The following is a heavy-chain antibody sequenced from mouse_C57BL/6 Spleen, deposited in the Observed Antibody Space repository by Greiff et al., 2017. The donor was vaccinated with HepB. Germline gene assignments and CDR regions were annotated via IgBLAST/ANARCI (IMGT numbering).Heavy chain of an antibody. CDR1: GYTFTSYW. J-gene: IGHJ2*01. Sequence: QVQLQQPGAELVMPGASVKLSCKASGYTFTSYWMHWVKQRPGQGLEWIGEIDPSDSYTNYNQKFKGKSTLTVDKSSSTAYMQLSGLTSEDSAVYYCARSGSSLFDYWGQGTTLTVSS. CDR2: IDPSDSYT. V-gene: IGHV1-69*01. CDR3: ARSGSSLFDY. D-gene: IGHD1-1*01.